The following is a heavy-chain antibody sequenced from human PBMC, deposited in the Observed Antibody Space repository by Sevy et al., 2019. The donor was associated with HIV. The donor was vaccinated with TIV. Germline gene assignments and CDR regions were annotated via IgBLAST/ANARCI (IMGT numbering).Heavy chain of an antibody. CDR2: ISSSGSTI. CDR1: GFTFSDYY. V-gene: IGHV3-11*01. D-gene: IGHD2-2*02. Sequence: GGSLRLSCAASGFTFSDYYMSWIRQAPGKGLEWVSYISSSGSTIYYADSVKGRFTISRDNAKNSLYLQMNSLRAEDTAVDYCARELGYCSSTSCYRWTAYYYGMDVWGQGTTVTVSS. CDR3: ARELGYCSSTSCYRWTAYYYGMDV. J-gene: IGHJ6*02.